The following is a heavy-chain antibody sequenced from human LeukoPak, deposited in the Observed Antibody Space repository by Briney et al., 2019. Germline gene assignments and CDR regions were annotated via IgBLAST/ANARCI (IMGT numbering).Heavy chain of an antibody. Sequence: GGSLRLSCAASGFIVSSNYMSWVRQAPGKGLEWVSVIYSDGRTYYADSVKGRFTISRDDSKNTVYLQMNGLRAEDTAVYYCARSCSSTSCYLSHDYWGQGTLVTVSS. D-gene: IGHD2-2*01. J-gene: IGHJ4*02. V-gene: IGHV3-66*01. CDR3: ARSCSSTSCYLSHDY. CDR2: IYSDGRT. CDR1: GFIVSSNY.